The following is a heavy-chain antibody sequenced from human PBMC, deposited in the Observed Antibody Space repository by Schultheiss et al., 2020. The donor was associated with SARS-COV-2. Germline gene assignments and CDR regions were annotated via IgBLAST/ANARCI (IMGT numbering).Heavy chain of an antibody. D-gene: IGHD6-19*01. J-gene: IGHJ4*02. CDR1: GFTFSDYY. CDR2: ISSSGSTI. Sequence: GGPLRLSCAASGFTFSDYYMSWIRQAPGKGLEWVSYISSSGSTIYYADSVKGRFTISRDNSKNTLYLQMNSLRAEDTAVYYCAKAYSSGCLDYWGQGTLVTVSS. CDR3: AKAYSSGCLDY. V-gene: IGHV3-11*01.